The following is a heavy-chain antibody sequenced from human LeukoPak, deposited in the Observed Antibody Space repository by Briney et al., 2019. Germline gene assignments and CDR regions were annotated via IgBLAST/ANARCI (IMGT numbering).Heavy chain of an antibody. D-gene: IGHD3-3*02. Sequence: PSETLSLTCTVSGGSISSGGYYWSWIRQHPGKGLEWIGYIYYSGSTYYNPSLKSRVTISVDTSKNQFSLKLSSVTAADTAVYYCARGVRIRRDAFDIWGQGTMVTVSS. CDR1: GGSISSGGYY. CDR3: ARGVRIRRDAFDI. V-gene: IGHV4-61*08. CDR2: IYYSGST. J-gene: IGHJ3*02.